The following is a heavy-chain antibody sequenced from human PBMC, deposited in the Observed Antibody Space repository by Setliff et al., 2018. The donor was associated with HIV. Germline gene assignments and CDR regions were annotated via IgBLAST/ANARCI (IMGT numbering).Heavy chain of an antibody. Sequence: PGGSLRLSCAASGFTFSNYAMSWVRQAPGEGLEWVSAILSTGERTFYADSVKGRFTISRDDSKNTLYLQMNSLRAEDTAVYYCARGQFRLRPDSLDLWGQGTLVTVSS. CDR2: ILSTGERT. CDR1: GFTFSNYA. CDR3: ARGQFRLRPDSLDL. J-gene: IGHJ3*01. D-gene: IGHD2-21*01. V-gene: IGHV3-23*01.